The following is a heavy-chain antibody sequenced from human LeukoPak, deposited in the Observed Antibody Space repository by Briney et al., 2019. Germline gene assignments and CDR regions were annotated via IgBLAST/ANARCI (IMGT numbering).Heavy chain of an antibody. J-gene: IGHJ4*02. CDR3: ARGVAPHPFFDY. V-gene: IGHV4-59*01. CDR1: GGSISSYY. Sequence: SENLSLTCTVSGGSISSYYWSWIRQPPGKGLEWIGYIYYSGSTNYNPSLKSRVTISVDTSKNQFSLKLSSVTAADTAVYYCARGVAPHPFFDYWGQGTLVTVSS. D-gene: IGHD3-16*01. CDR2: IYYSGST.